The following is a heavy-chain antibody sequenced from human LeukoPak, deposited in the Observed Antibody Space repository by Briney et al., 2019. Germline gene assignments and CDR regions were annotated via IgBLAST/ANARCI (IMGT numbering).Heavy chain of an antibody. V-gene: IGHV4-31*03. Sequence: SETLSLTCTVAGGSISSGEYYCSWIRQHPGKGLEWIGYIYYSGSTYYNPSLKSRVSISVDTSKNQCYLKLSSVTAADTAVYYCASSPSNRLFDYWGQGTLVTVSS. CDR3: ASSPSNRLFDY. CDR1: GGSISSGEYY. J-gene: IGHJ4*02. D-gene: IGHD1-14*01. CDR2: IYYSGST.